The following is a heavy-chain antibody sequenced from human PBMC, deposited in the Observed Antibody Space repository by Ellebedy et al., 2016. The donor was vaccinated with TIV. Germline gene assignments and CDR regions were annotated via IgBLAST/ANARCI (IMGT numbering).Heavy chain of an antibody. CDR3: ARESSGSYFDY. D-gene: IGHD1-26*01. J-gene: IGHJ4*02. CDR2: INPNSGGT. Sequence: AASVKVSCKASGYTFTGYYMHWARQAPGQGLEWMGWINPNSGGTNYAQKLQGRVTMTTDTSTSTAYMELRSLRSDDTAVYYCARESSGSYFDYWGQGILVTVSS. CDR1: GYTFTGYY. V-gene: IGHV1-2*02.